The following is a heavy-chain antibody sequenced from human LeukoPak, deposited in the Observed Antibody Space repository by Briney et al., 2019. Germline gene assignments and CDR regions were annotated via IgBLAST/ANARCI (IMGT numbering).Heavy chain of an antibody. CDR2: INPNSGGA. V-gene: IGHV1-2*06. Sequence: VASVTVSCKASGYTFTGYYMHWVRQAPGQGLEWMGRINPNSGGANYAQKFQGRVTMTRNTAISTAYMELSSLRSEDTAVYYCVRTPPNWGADYWGQGTLVTVSS. CDR3: VRTPPNWGADY. J-gene: IGHJ4*02. D-gene: IGHD7-27*01. CDR1: GYTFTGYY.